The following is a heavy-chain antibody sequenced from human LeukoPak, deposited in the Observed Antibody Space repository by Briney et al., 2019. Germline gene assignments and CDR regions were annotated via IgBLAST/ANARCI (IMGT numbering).Heavy chain of an antibody. CDR2: VSYSGRP. Sequence: SETLSLACTVSGGSVGSSPYYWAWVRQPPGRELDWIGSVSYSGRPSYTPSLESRVTISVDTSKNQFFLEFNSVTAADTAVNYCARVGDYSSSWYDLLYFDSWGPGTLVTVSS. CDR3: ARVGDYSSSWYDLLYFDS. J-gene: IGHJ4*02. CDR1: GGSVGSSPYY. V-gene: IGHV4-39*07. D-gene: IGHD6-13*01.